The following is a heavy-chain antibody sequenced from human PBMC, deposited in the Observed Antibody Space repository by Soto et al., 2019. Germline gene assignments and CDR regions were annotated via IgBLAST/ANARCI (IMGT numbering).Heavy chain of an antibody. CDR3: ARGMTTVTTFDY. Sequence: SETLSLTCTVSGASISVYSWSWIRQPPGKGLEWIGYIYYSGSTNYNPSLKSRVTISVDRSKNQVSLKLSSVTAADTAVYYCARGMTTVTTFDYWGQGTLVTVSS. D-gene: IGHD4-17*01. J-gene: IGHJ4*02. CDR2: IYYSGST. CDR1: GASISVYS. V-gene: IGHV4-59*12.